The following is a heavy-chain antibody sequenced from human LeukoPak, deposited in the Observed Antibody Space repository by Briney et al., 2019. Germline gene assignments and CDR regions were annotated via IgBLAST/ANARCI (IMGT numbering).Heavy chain of an antibody. CDR2: FDPEDGEI. D-gene: IGHD1-26*01. J-gene: IGHJ3*02. Sequence: ASVKVSCKVSEYTLTELSMHWVRQAPGKGLECLGGFDPEDGEIIYAQKFQGRVTMSDDTSTDTAYMELGSLRSDDTAVYYCAADRGDYSGSYWTAFDIWGQGTMVTVSS. V-gene: IGHV1-24*01. CDR1: EYTLTELS. CDR3: AADRGDYSGSYWTAFDI.